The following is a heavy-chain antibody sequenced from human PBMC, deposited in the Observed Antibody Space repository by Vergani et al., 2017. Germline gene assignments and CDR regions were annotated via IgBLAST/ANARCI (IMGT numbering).Heavy chain of an antibody. Sequence: QVRLQESGPGLVKPSETLSLTCSVSGASVGSGGYYWGWVRQRPGMGLDWIGYIYYSGTTYYNPSLESRLTISLDTSENHLSLKLNSVTAAGTAVYYCARQEDYCRDVWGKGATVTVS. CDR2: IYYSGTT. J-gene: IGHJ6*03. CDR3: ARQEDYCRDV. V-gene: IGHV4-31*03. CDR1: GASVGSGGYY.